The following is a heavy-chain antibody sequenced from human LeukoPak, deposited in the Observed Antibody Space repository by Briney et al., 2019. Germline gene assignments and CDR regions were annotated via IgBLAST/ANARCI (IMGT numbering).Heavy chain of an antibody. Sequence: GGSLRLSCAASGFTFSSYAMSWVRQAPGKGLEWVSAISGSGGSTYYADSVKGRFTISRDNSKNTLYLQMNSLRAEDTAVYYCAKDRSDFWSGYPGAFDIWGQGTMVTVSS. CDR2: ISGSGGST. CDR3: AKDRSDFWSGYPGAFDI. V-gene: IGHV3-23*01. J-gene: IGHJ3*02. CDR1: GFTFSSYA. D-gene: IGHD3-3*01.